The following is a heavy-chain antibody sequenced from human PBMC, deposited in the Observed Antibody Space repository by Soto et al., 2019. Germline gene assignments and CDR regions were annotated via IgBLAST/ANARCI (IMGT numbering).Heavy chain of an antibody. CDR2: IIPIFGTA. V-gene: IGHV1-69*12. J-gene: IGHJ5*02. Sequence: QVQLVQSGAEVKKPGSSLKVSCKASRGTFSSYAISWVRQAPGQGLEWMGGIIPIFGTANYAQKFQGRVTITADESTSTAYMELSSLRSEDTAVYYCAIPAPDIVLVPAALELNWFDPWGQGTLVTVSS. CDR3: AIPAPDIVLVPAALELNWFDP. D-gene: IGHD2-2*01. CDR1: RGTFSSYA.